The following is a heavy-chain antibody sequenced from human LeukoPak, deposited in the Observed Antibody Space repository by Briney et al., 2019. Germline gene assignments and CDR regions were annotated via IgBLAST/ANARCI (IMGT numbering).Heavy chain of an antibody. V-gene: IGHV4-4*07. J-gene: IGHJ4*02. CDR1: GGSISSYY. D-gene: IGHD3-3*01. Sequence: SETLSLTCTVSGGSISSYYWSWVRQPAGKGLEWIGRIYTSGSTNYNPSLKSRVTMSVDTSKNQFSLKLSSVTAADTAMYYCARGKDYDFWSGYYSFDYWGQGTLVTVSS. CDR2: IYTSGST. CDR3: ARGKDYDFWSGYYSFDY.